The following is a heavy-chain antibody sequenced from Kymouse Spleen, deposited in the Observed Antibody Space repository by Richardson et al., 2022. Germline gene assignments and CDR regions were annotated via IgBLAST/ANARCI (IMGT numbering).Heavy chain of an antibody. CDR2: IYYSGST. CDR1: GGSISSYY. CDR3: ARDPGFYYYYGMDV. Sequence: QVQLQESGPGLVKPSETLSLTCTVSGGSISSYYWSWIRQPPGKGLEWIGYIYYSGSTNYNPSLKSRVTISVDTSKNQFSLKLSSVTAADTAVYYCARDPGFYYYYGMDVWGQGTTVTVSS. V-gene: IGHV4-59*01. J-gene: IGHJ6*02. D-gene: IGHD5-18,IGHD1-1*01,IGHD1-20*01.